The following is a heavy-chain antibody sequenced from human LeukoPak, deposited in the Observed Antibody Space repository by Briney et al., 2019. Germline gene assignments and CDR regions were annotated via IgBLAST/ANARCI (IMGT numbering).Heavy chain of an antibody. J-gene: IGHJ4*02. Sequence: ASVKVSCTTSGYTFTSYYMHWVRQAPGQGLEWMGVINPSGGSTSYPQKFQGRVTMTRDMSTSTVYMELSSLRSEDTAVYYCARGSTVFGDKTYFDYWGQGTLVTVSS. CDR1: GYTFTSYY. V-gene: IGHV1-46*01. D-gene: IGHD3-3*01. CDR2: INPSGGST. CDR3: ARGSTVFGDKTYFDY.